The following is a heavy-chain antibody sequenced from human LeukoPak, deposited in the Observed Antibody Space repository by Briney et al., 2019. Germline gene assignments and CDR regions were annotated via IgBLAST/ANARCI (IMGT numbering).Heavy chain of an antibody. V-gene: IGHV3-48*03. CDR2: ISSSGSAI. J-gene: IGHJ5*02. Sequence: GGSLRLSCAPSGFSFSNYEMNWFRQAPGKGLEWVSYISSSGSAIYYADSVKGRFTISRDNANNSLYLQMNSLRAEDTAVYYCVRDGTANGGNFGHWCDPWGQGTLVTVSS. CDR1: GFSFSNYE. D-gene: IGHD4-23*01. CDR3: VRDGTANGGNFGHWCDP.